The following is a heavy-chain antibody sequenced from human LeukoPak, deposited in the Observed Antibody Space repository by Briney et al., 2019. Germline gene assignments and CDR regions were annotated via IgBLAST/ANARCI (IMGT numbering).Heavy chain of an antibody. CDR2: ISGSGGTT. J-gene: IGHJ4*02. Sequence: GGSLRLSCAASGFTFSDYWMHWVRQAPGKGLEWVSAISGSGGTTYYADSVKGRFTISRDNSKNTLYLQMNSLRAEDTAVYYCAKGSYYYDSSGYHYYFDYWGQGTLVTVSS. CDR3: AKGSYYYDSSGYHYYFDY. V-gene: IGHV3-23*01. CDR1: GFTFSDYW. D-gene: IGHD3-22*01.